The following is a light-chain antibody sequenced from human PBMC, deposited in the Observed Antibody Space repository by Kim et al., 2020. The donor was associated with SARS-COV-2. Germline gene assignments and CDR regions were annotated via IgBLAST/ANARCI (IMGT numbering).Light chain of an antibody. CDR3: QTWGTGIWV. Sequence: SVKLTCTLRSGQRRYAIEWHQQQPEKGHRVWMKLNSDGSHSKGDGIHDRFAGSSAGAERYLTISSRQSEDEADYYCQTWGTGIWVFGGGTKLTVL. CDR2: LNSDGSH. J-gene: IGLJ3*02. CDR1: SGQRRYA. V-gene: IGLV4-69*01.